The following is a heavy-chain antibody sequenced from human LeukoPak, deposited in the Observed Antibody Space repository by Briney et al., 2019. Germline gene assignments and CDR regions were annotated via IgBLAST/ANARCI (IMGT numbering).Heavy chain of an antibody. D-gene: IGHD2-21*01. CDR2: ISSSSSYI. CDR1: GFTFSSYS. V-gene: IGHV3-21*01. J-gene: IGHJ4*02. Sequence: GGSLRLSCAASGFTFSSYSMNSVRQAPGKGLEWVSSISSSSSYIYYADSVKGRFTISRDNAKNSLYLQMNSLRAEDTAVYYCAREQGHIVFDYWGQGTLVTVSS. CDR3: AREQGHIVFDY.